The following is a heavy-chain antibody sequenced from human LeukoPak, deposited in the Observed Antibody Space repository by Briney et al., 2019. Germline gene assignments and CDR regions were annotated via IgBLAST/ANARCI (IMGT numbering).Heavy chain of an antibody. CDR3: ARDRPGDYYDSSGTN. J-gene: IGHJ4*02. D-gene: IGHD3-22*01. Sequence: AGGSLRLSCAAPGFTFSSYAMHWVRQAPGKGLEWVAVISYDGSTKYYADSVKGRVTISRDNSKNTLSLQMNSLRAEDTAVYYFARDRPGDYYDSSGTNWGQGNLVTVSS. CDR2: ISYDGSTK. CDR1: GFTFSSYA. V-gene: IGHV3-30*04.